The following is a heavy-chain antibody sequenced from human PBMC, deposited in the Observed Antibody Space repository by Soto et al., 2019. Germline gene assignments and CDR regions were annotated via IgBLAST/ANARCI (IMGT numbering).Heavy chain of an antibody. CDR1: GYTFTGYV. CDR3: ARGLTIFGVVIGS. D-gene: IGHD3-3*01. CDR2: INSGNGNT. V-gene: IGHV1-3*01. J-gene: IGHJ5*01. Sequence: QVQLVQSGAEVKKPGASVKLSCKTSGYTFTGYVVDWVSQAPGQGLEWMGWINSGNGNTKYSEKFQGRVTITRDTTARTAYMGLNSLASADTAVYYCARGLTIFGVVIGSWGQGTLVTDSS.